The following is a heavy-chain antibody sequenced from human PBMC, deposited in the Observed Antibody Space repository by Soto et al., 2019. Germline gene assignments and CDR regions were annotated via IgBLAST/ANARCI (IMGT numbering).Heavy chain of an antibody. D-gene: IGHD6-13*01. Sequence: EVQLVESGGGLVKPGGSLRLSCAASGFTFSSYSMNWVHQAPGKGLEWVSSISSSSSYIYYADSVKGRFTISRDNAKNSLYLQMNSLRAEDTAVYYCARAAARALAYYYYYGMDVWGQGTTVTVSS. CDR3: ARAAARALAYYYYYGMDV. CDR2: ISSSSSYI. V-gene: IGHV3-21*01. J-gene: IGHJ6*02. CDR1: GFTFSSYS.